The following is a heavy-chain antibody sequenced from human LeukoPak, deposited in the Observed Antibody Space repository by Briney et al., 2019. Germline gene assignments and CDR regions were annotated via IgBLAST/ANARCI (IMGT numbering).Heavy chain of an antibody. D-gene: IGHD6-13*01. CDR2: IYHNGRT. CDR1: GFIFIDYW. CDR3: ARVFRAAAVDY. J-gene: IGHJ4*02. V-gene: IGHV4-59*01. Sequence: GSLRLSCEASGFIFIDYWLSWIRQPPGKGLGWIGFIYHNGRTDYNPSLKSRVTISADTSKNQFSLRLSSVTAADTAVYYCARVFRAAAVDYWGQGTLVTVSS.